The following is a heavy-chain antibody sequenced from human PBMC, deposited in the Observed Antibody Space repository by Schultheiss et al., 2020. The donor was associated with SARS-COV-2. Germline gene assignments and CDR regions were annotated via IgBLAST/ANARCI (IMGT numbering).Heavy chain of an antibody. D-gene: IGHD3-3*01. CDR2: IYTSGST. CDR1: GGSISSYY. J-gene: IGHJ6*03. CDR3: ASTPTYYDFWSGYYTFDYYYYMDV. V-gene: IGHV4-4*07. Sequence: SETLSLTCTVSGGSISSYYWSWIRQPPGKGLEWIGRIYTSGSTNYNPSLKSRVTISVDTSKNQFSLKLSSVTAADTAVYYCASTPTYYDFWSGYYTFDYYYYMDVWGKGTTVTVSS.